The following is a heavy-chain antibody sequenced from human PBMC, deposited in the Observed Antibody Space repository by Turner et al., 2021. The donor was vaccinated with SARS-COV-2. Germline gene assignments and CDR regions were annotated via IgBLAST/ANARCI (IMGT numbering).Heavy chain of an antibody. D-gene: IGHD3-22*01. J-gene: IGHJ3*02. Sequence: EVPLQQSRGGLVPPGRSLILSCAASGFTFDDYVMHWVRQAPGKGLEWVSGIRWNSGTIGYADSEKGRFTISRDNAKNSLYLQMNSLRAEDTALYYCAKDKSAEDYYGSSGYYGGGAFDIWGQGTMVTVSS. V-gene: IGHV3-9*01. CDR3: AKDKSAEDYYGSSGYYGGGAFDI. CDR1: GFTFDDYV. CDR2: IRWNSGTI.